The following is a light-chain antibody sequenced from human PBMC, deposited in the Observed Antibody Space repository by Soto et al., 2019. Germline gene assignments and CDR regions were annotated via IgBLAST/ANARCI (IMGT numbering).Light chain of an antibody. J-gene: IGLJ1*01. Sequence: QSVLTQPASVSGSPGQSITLSCAGTGSEVGAYNLVAWYQQHPGKAPKLIICKVNTRPPGISNRFSGSKYGDTASLTISGQQAEDEADYLCCSYAGSVANVFATGTKV. V-gene: IGLV2-23*02. CDR1: GSEVGAYNL. CDR2: KVN. CDR3: CSYAGSVANV.